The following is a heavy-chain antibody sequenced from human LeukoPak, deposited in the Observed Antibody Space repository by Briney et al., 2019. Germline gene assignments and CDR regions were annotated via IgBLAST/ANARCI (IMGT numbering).Heavy chain of an antibody. CDR2: IIPILGIA. J-gene: IGHJ4*02. D-gene: IGHD6-13*01. Sequence: SVKVSCKASGGTFSSYAISWVRQAPGQGLEWMGRIIPILGIANYAQKFQGRVTITADKSTSTAYMELSSLRSEDTAVYYCARDMSSSWYYFDYWGQGTLVTVSS. V-gene: IGHV1-69*04. CDR1: GGTFSSYA. CDR3: ARDMSSSWYYFDY.